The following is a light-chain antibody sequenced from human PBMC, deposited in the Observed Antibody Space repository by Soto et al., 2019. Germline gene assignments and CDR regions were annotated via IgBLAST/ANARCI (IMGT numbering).Light chain of an antibody. Sequence: QSVLTQPRSVSGSPGQSVTISCTGPSSDVGDYGYVSWYQQHPDKAPKLMIFDVTKRPSGVPDRFSGSKSGNTASLTISGLQAEDEADYYCCSYAGTYADVIFGGGTKLTVL. CDR3: CSYAGTYADVI. J-gene: IGLJ2*01. CDR1: SSDVGDYGY. V-gene: IGLV2-11*01. CDR2: DVT.